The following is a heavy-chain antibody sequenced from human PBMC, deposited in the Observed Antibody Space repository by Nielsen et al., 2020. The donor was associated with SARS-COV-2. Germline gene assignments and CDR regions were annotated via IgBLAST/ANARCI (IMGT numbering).Heavy chain of an antibody. V-gene: IGHV1-2*04. Sequence: ASVKVSCKASGYTFTSYYMHWVRQAPGQGLEWMGWINPNSGGTNYAQKFQGWVTMTRDTSISTAYMELSRLRSDDTAVYYCARVRSKDYCSGGSCYASGFDPWGQGTLVTVSS. CDR3: ARVRSKDYCSGGSCYASGFDP. J-gene: IGHJ5*02. CDR2: INPNSGGT. CDR1: GYTFTSYY. D-gene: IGHD2-15*01.